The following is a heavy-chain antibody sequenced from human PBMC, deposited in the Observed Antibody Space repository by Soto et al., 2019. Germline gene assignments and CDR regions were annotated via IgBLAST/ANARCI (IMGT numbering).Heavy chain of an antibody. CDR1: GFIVSSNY. Sequence: EVQLVESGGGLIQQGGSLRLSCAASGFIVSSNYMSWVRQAPGKGLEWVSVIYGGGSTYYADSVKGRFTVSRDNSKNTLYLEVNSLRAEDTAVYYCARRPGGRDYYYGMDVWGQGTTVIVSS. J-gene: IGHJ6*02. V-gene: IGHV3-53*01. CDR2: IYGGGST. CDR3: ARRPGGRDYYYGMDV. D-gene: IGHD2-15*01.